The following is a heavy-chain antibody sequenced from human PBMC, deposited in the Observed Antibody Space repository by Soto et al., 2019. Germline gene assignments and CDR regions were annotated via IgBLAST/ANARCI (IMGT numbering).Heavy chain of an antibody. D-gene: IGHD2-15*01. V-gene: IGHV3-23*01. J-gene: IGHJ5*01. CDR1: GFKFSSYA. Sequence: GGSLRLSCAASGFKFSSYAMSWVRQAPGKGLEWVSLISATGGGTYYADSVKGRFTISRDNSNNTLYLQVHSLRAEDTAVYYCAKDSRAGVNSAFYFDFWGQGAQVTVSS. CDR3: AKDSRAGVNSAFYFDF. CDR2: ISATGGGT.